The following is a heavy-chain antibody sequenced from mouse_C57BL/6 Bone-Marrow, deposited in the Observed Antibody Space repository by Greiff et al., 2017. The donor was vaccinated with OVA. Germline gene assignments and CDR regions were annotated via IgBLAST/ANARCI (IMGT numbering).Heavy chain of an antibody. CDR2: IYPGNSDT. CDR1: GYTFTSYW. Sequence: EVQGVESGTVLARPGASVKMSCKTSGYTFTSYWMHWVKQRPGQGLEWIGAIYPGNSDTSYNQKFKGKAKLTAVTSASTAYMELSSLTNEDSAVYYCTRYYGSSYGGDYFDYWGQGTTLTVSS. D-gene: IGHD1-1*01. J-gene: IGHJ2*01. V-gene: IGHV1-5*01. CDR3: TRYYGSSYGGDYFDY.